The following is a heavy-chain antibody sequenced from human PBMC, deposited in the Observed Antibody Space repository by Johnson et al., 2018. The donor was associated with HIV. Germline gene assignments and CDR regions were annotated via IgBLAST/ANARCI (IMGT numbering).Heavy chain of an antibody. J-gene: IGHJ3*02. CDR2: INWNGGST. D-gene: IGHD1-26*01. V-gene: IGHV3-20*04. Sequence: VQLVESGGSVVRPGGSLRLSCAASGFTFDNFAMSWVRQAPGKGLEWVSGINWNGGSTSYADSVKGRFTISRDNAKTSLYLQVNSLGAEDTALYYCAREVSLRVGATLPPSYAFDIWGQGTTVTVSS. CDR1: GFTFDNFA. CDR3: AREVSLRVGATLPPSYAFDI.